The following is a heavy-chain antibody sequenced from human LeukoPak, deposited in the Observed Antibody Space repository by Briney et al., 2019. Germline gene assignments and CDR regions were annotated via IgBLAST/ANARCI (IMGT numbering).Heavy chain of an antibody. CDR3: ARLLNGYCSSTSCTWFDP. Sequence: PSETLSFTCSVSGGSVSSGSYYYSWIRQPPGKELEWIGYIYYSGSTSYNPSLKSRVTISVDTSKNHFSLKLSSVTAADTAVYYCARLLNGYCSSTSCTWFDPWGQGTLVTVSS. CDR2: IYYSGST. D-gene: IGHD2-2*03. V-gene: IGHV4-61*03. J-gene: IGHJ5*02. CDR1: GGSVSSGSYY.